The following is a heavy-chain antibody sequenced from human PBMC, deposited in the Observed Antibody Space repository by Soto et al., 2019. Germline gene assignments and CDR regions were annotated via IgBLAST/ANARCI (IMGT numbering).Heavy chain of an antibody. CDR2: ISSSGSTI. V-gene: IGHV3-48*03. Sequence: GGSLRLSCAASGFTFSSYEMNWVRQAPGKGLEWVSYISSSGSTIYYADSVKGRFTISRDNAKNSLYLQMNSLRAEDTAVYYCAREXCSSTSCYPYYYYGMDVWGQGTTVTVSS. CDR3: AREXCSSTSCYPYYYYGMDV. CDR1: GFTFSSYE. J-gene: IGHJ6*02. D-gene: IGHD2-2*01.